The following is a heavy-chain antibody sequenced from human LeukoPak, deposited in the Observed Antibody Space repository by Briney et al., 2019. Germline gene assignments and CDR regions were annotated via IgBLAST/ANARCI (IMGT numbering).Heavy chain of an antibody. V-gene: IGHV3-30*18. Sequence: GGSLRLSCAASGFTFSSYGMHWVRQAPGKGLEWVAVISYDGSNKYCADSVKGRFTIPRDNSKNTLYLQMNSLRAEDTAVYYWAKDRNIVVLVAVNQHGMDVWGQGTTVTVSS. J-gene: IGHJ6*02. CDR3: AKDRNIVVLVAVNQHGMDV. D-gene: IGHD2-15*01. CDR2: ISYDGSNK. CDR1: GFTFSSYG.